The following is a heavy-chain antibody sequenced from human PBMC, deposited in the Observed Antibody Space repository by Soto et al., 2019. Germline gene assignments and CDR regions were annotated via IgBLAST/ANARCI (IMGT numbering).Heavy chain of an antibody. CDR2: IYYSGST. CDR1: GGSISSGDYY. V-gene: IGHV4-30-4*01. Sequence: QVQLQESGPGLVKPSQTLSLTCTVSGGSISSGDYYWSWIRQPPGKGLEWIGYIYYSGSTYYNPSLKSRVTKAVDTSKNQFSLKLSSVTAADTAVYYCARVFRIGQHFDYWGQGTLVTVSS. CDR3: ARVFRIGQHFDY. J-gene: IGHJ4*02. D-gene: IGHD3-16*01.